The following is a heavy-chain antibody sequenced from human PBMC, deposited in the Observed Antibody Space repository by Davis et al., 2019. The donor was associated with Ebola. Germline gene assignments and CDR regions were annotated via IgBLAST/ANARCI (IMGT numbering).Heavy chain of an antibody. J-gene: IGHJ4*02. Sequence: GESLKISCAASGFTFSNAWMSWVRQAPGKGLEWVDRIKSKTDGGTTDYAAPVKGRFTISRDDSKNTLYLQMNSLKTEDTAVYYCTTDQEDWGQGTLVTVSS. V-gene: IGHV3-15*01. CDR2: IKSKTDGGTT. CDR1: GFTFSNAW. CDR3: TTDQED.